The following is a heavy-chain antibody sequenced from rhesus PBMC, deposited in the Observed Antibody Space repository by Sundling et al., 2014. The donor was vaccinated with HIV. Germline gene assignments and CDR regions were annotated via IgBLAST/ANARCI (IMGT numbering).Heavy chain of an antibody. CDR3: TRVRNTYYNIWTGYYRPDGLDS. Sequence: EVQLVESGGGLVQPGGSLRLSCAASGFTFSSYGMSWVRQAPGKGLEWVSSISSASSYIYYADSVKGRFTISRDNAKNSLSLQMNSLRAEDTAVYYCTRVRNTYYNIWTGYYRPDGLDSWGQGVVVTVSS. CDR1: GFTFSSYG. V-gene: IGHV3-136*01. CDR2: ISSASSYI. D-gene: IGHD3-3*01. J-gene: IGHJ6*01.